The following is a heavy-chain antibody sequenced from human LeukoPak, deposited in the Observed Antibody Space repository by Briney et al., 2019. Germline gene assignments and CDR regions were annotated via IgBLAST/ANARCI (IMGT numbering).Heavy chain of an antibody. V-gene: IGHV1-8*02. Sequence: ASVKVSCKASGGTFSSYAISWVRQATGQGLEWMGWMNPNSGNTGYAQKFQGRVTMTRNTSISTAYMELSSLRSEDTAVYYCARGSARGVHVLRYFGWLRGGSDAFDIWGQGTMVTVSS. D-gene: IGHD3-9*01. CDR2: MNPNSGNT. CDR1: GGTFSSYA. J-gene: IGHJ3*02. CDR3: ARGSARGVHVLRYFGWLRGGSDAFDI.